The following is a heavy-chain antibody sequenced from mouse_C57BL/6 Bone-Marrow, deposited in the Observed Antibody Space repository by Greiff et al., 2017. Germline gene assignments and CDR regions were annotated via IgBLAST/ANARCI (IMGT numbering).Heavy chain of an antibody. D-gene: IGHD1-1*01. CDR2: GQGLEWIG. CDR1: YTFSRRVH. J-gene: IGHJ2*01. V-gene: IGHV1-87*01. Sequence: QVQLQQSGPELARPWASVKISCQAFYTFSRRVHFAIRDTNYWMQWVKQRPGQGLEWIGAIYPGNGDTSYNQKFKGTATLPADKSSSTAYMQLSSLTSEDSAVDYCAWDPIATVGAPTTGFDYWGQGTTLTVSS. CDR3: SEDSAVDYCAWDPIATVGAPTTGFDY.